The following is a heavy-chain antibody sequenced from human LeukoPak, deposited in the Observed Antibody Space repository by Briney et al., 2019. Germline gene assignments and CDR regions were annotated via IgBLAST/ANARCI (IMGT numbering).Heavy chain of an antibody. CDR2: IRYDGSNK. V-gene: IGHV3-30*02. Sequence: GGSLRLSCAASGFTFSSYGMHWVRQAPGKGLEWVAFIRYDGSNKYYADSVKGRFTISRDNSKDTLYLQMNSLRAEDMAVYYCAKDSGYYDSSGPDYWGQGTLVTVSS. J-gene: IGHJ4*02. D-gene: IGHD3-22*01. CDR1: GFTFSSYG. CDR3: AKDSGYYDSSGPDY.